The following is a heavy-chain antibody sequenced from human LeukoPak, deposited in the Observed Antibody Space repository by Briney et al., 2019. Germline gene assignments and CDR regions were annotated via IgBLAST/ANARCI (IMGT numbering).Heavy chain of an antibody. CDR2: IMPIVGTA. D-gene: IGHD3-10*01. Sequence: SVKVSCKASGGTFSSYAISWVRQAPGQGLEWMGGIMPIVGTANYAQKFQGRVTITADESTSTAYMELSSLRSEDTAVYYCARGQLPYYYGSGSYQDAFDIWGQGTMVTVSS. V-gene: IGHV1-69*01. J-gene: IGHJ3*02. CDR1: GGTFSSYA. CDR3: ARGQLPYYYGSGSYQDAFDI.